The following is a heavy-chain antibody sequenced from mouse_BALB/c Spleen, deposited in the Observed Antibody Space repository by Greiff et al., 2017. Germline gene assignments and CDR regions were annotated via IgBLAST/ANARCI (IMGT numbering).Heavy chain of an antibody. Sequence: EVQLQQSGAELVKPGASVKLSCTASGFNIKDSYMHWVKQRPEQGLEWIGRIDPANGNTKYDPKFQGKATITADTSSNTSYLQLSSLTSEATAVYYCARFIYAMDYWGQGTSVTVSS. J-gene: IGHJ4*01. CDR3: ARFIYAMDY. V-gene: IGHV14-3*02. CDR1: GFNIKDSY. D-gene: IGHD1-1*01. CDR2: IDPANGNT.